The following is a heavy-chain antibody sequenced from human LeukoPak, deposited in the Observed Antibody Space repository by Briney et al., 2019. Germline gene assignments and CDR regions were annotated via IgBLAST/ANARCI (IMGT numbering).Heavy chain of an antibody. V-gene: IGHV1-69*04. CDR1: GGTFSSYA. D-gene: IGHD3-22*01. CDR2: IIPILGIA. CDR3: ASPYDSSGYYLWAFDI. Sequence: SVKVSCKAPGGTFSSYAISWVRQAPGQGLEWMGRIIPILGIANYAQKFQGRVTITADKSTSTAYMELSSLRSEDTAVYYCASPYDSSGYYLWAFDIWGQGTMVTVSS. J-gene: IGHJ3*02.